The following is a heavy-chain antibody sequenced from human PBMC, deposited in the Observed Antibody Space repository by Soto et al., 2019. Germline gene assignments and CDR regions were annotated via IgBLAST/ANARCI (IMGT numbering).Heavy chain of an antibody. CDR3: ARDRHYYDSSGSPMDY. D-gene: IGHD3-22*01. V-gene: IGHV1-69*06. J-gene: IGHJ4*02. CDR2: IIPIFGTA. CDR1: GGTFSSYA. Sequence: SVKVSCKASGGTFSSYAISWVRQAPGQGLEWMGGIIPIFGTANYAQKFQGRVTITADKSTSTAYMELSSLRSEDTAVYYCARDRHYYDSSGSPMDYWGQGTLVTVSS.